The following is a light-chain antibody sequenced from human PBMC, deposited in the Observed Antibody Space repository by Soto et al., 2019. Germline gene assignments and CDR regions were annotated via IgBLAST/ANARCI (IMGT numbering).Light chain of an antibody. CDR1: SSDVGGYNY. CDR2: DAT. Sequence: QSALTQPASVSGSPGQSITISCTGTSSDVGGYNYVSWYQQHPGRAPKLIIYDATNRPSGISNRFSGSKSGNTASLTISGLQTEDEADYYCISFTSRRIYVFGTGTKVTVL. CDR3: ISFTSRRIYV. J-gene: IGLJ1*01. V-gene: IGLV2-14*03.